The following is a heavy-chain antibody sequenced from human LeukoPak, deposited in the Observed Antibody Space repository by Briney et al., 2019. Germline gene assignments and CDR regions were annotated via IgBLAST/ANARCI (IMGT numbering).Heavy chain of an antibody. D-gene: IGHD6-19*01. CDR1: GFSFTTYA. CDR2: ISFDGTKN. CDR3: ARGDSSGWVYYYGMDV. J-gene: IGHJ6*04. Sequence: GKYLRFSCAASGFSFTTYAIHRLRHPQGQGLEWVAGISFDGTKNYYADSVKGRFSISRDNSRDTLYLQMTSVRPDDTAVYYCARGDSSGWVYYYGMDVWGNGTTVTVSS. V-gene: IGHV3-30*01.